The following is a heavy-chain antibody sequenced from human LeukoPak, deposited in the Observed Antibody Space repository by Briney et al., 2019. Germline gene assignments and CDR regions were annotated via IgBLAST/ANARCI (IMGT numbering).Heavy chain of an antibody. D-gene: IGHD3-22*01. V-gene: IGHV3-30*18. CDR1: GFTFSSYG. Sequence: PGGSLRLSCAASGFTFSSYGMHWVRQAPGKGLEWVAVISYDGSNKYYAGSVKGRFTISRDNSKDTLYLQMNSLRAEDTAVYYCAKDPYDSSGYFGPNYWGQGTLVTVSS. J-gene: IGHJ4*02. CDR2: ISYDGSNK. CDR3: AKDPYDSSGYFGPNY.